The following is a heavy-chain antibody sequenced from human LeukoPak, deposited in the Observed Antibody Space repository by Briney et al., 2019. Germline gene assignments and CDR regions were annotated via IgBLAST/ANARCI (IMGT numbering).Heavy chain of an antibody. CDR3: ARDPRIAVAGTNAFDI. Sequence: ASVKVSCKASGYSFTGYYLHWVRQAPGQGLEWMGWINPNSGGTNYAQNFQGRVTMTRDTSISTAYMELSGLRSDDAAVYYCARDPRIAVAGTNAFDIWGQGTMVTVSS. J-gene: IGHJ3*02. V-gene: IGHV1-2*02. CDR2: INPNSGGT. D-gene: IGHD6-19*01. CDR1: GYSFTGYY.